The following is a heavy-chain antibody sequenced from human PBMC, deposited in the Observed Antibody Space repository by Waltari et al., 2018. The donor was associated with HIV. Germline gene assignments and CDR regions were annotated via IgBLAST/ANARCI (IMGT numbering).Heavy chain of an antibody. D-gene: IGHD3-10*01. Sequence: QVQLQQWGAGLLKPSETLSLTCAVYGGSFSGYYWSWIRQPPGKGLEWIGEINHSGSTNYNPSLKSRVTISVDTSKNQFSLKLSSVTAADTAVYYCARSGRPSPARYYYYGMDVWGQGTTVTVSS. CDR3: ARSGRPSPARYYYYGMDV. J-gene: IGHJ6*02. V-gene: IGHV4-34*01. CDR2: INHSGST. CDR1: GGSFSGYY.